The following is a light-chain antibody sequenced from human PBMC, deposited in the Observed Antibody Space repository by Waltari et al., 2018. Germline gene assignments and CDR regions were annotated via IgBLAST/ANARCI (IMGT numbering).Light chain of an antibody. CDR3: TSYAGSKNV. CDR2: EVT. V-gene: IGLV2-8*01. CDR1: SSDVGAYNY. J-gene: IGLJ1*01. Sequence: QSALTQPPSASGSPGQSVTISCTGTSSDVGAYNYVSWYQQHPCKGPKLMIYEVTKRPPGVPDRFSGSKSGNTASLTVSGLQAEDEADYYCTSYAGSKNVFGTGTKVTVL.